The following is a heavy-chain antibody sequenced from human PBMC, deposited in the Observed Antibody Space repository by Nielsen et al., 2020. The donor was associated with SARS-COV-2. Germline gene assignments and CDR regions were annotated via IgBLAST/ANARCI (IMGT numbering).Heavy chain of an antibody. CDR3: ARDLGSWYTDYGMDV. J-gene: IGHJ6*02. D-gene: IGHD2-2*02. CDR1: GGTFSRPS. Sequence: SVKVSCKASGGTFSRPSISWVRQAPGQGLEWMGRIIPILGLTNYAQRFQGRITITADKSTSTAYMELSRLRSDDTAVYYCARDLGSWYTDYGMDVWGQGTTVTVSS. CDR2: IIPILGLT. V-gene: IGHV1-69*04.